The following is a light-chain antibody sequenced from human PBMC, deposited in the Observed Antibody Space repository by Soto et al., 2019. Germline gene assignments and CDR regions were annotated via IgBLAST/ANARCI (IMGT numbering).Light chain of an antibody. CDR3: QQYDSSPLT. CDR2: DAS. CDR1: QSVSSSY. V-gene: IGKV3-20*01. Sequence: VVLTQSPATLSLSPGERATLSCRASQSVSSSYLGWYQQKPGQAPRLLIYDASIRATGIPERFSGSGSGKDFTLTISRLEPEDFAVYYCQQYDSSPLTFGGGTKVDI. J-gene: IGKJ4*01.